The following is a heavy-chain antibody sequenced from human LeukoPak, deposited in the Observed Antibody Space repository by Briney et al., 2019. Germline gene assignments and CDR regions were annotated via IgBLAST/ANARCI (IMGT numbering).Heavy chain of an antibody. V-gene: IGHV1-58*01. CDR2: TVVGSGNT. D-gene: IGHD2-15*01. J-gene: IGHJ6*02. CDR3: AAGYCSGGSCYPYYYYGMDV. CDR1: GFTFTTSA. Sequence: GASVKVSCKASGFTFTTSAVQWVRQARGQRLEWIGWTVVGSGNTNYAQKFQERVTVIRDMSTSTAYMELSSLRSEDTAVYYCAAGYCSGGSCYPYYYYGMDVWGQGTTVTVSS.